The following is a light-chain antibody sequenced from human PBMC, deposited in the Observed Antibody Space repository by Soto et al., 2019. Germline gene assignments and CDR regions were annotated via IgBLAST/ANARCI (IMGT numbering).Light chain of an antibody. J-gene: IGKJ2*01. Sequence: EIVLTQSPGTLSLSPGERATLSCRASQSISSSYLAWYQQKPGQAPRLLIYAASSRATGIPDRFSGSGSGTDFTLTISRLEPEDFAVYYCQHYGSSSYPVGQGTQLEIK. CDR3: QHYGSSSYP. CDR1: QSISSSY. CDR2: AAS. V-gene: IGKV3-20*01.